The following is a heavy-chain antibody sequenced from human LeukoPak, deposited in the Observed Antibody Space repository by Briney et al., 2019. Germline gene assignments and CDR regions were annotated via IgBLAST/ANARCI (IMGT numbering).Heavy chain of an antibody. CDR1: GGSISSYY. Sequence: SETLSVTCTVSGGSISSYYWSWMRQPPGKGLEWIGYIHYSGSTNYKASLKRRVSISVDTSKNQFSLKLSSVTAADTAVYYCARLTGYSSESWFDPWGQGTLVTVSS. D-gene: IGHD3-9*01. CDR2: IHYSGST. CDR3: ARLTGYSSESWFDP. V-gene: IGHV4-59*01. J-gene: IGHJ5*02.